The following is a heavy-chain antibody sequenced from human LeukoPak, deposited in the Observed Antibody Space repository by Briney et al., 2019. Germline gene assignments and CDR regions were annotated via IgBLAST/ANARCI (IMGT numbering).Heavy chain of an antibody. CDR1: GFTFSSYA. CDR2: ISYDGSNK. J-gene: IGHJ4*02. V-gene: IGHV3-30*01. CDR3: ARGHNPYLYYFDY. Sequence: GGSLRLSCAAPGFTFSSYAMHWVRQAPGKGLEWVAVISYDGSNKYYADSVKGRFTISRDNSKNTLYLQMNSLRAEDTAVYYCARGHNPYLYYFDYWGQGTLVTVSS.